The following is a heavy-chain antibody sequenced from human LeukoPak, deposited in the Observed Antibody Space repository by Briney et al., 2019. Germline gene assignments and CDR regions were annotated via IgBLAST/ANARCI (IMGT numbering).Heavy chain of an antibody. D-gene: IGHD1-7*01. CDR2: INQDGSEK. CDR3: TRGRSGTTPY. CDR1: GFTFSNYW. V-gene: IGHV3-7*05. J-gene: IGHJ4*02. Sequence: QPAGSLRLSCAVSGFTFSNYWMSWVRQAPGKGLEWVANINQDGSEKYFVDSVKGRFTTSRDNAKSSLYLQMNSLRAEDTAEYYCTRGRSGTTPYWGQGTLVTVSS.